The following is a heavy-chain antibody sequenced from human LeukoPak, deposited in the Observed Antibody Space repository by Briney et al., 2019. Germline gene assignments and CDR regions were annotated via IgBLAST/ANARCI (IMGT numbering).Heavy chain of an antibody. D-gene: IGHD4-11*01. Sequence: SCKASGGTLSSYAMHRVRQAPGKGLEWVAVISYDGSNKYYADSVKGRFTFSRDNSKNTLYLQMNSLRAEDTAVYYCARGLPDYSNYDGYFDYWGQGTLVTVSS. J-gene: IGHJ4*02. CDR1: GGTLSSYA. CDR3: ARGLPDYSNYDGYFDY. V-gene: IGHV3-30*01. CDR2: ISYDGSNK.